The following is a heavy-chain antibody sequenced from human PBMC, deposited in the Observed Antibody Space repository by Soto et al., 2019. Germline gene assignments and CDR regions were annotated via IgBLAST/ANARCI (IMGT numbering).Heavy chain of an antibody. CDR3: ARGGRGDSAYDSEKN. D-gene: IGHD5-12*01. V-gene: IGHV4-59*01. J-gene: IGHJ4*02. Sequence: SETLSLTCTVSGGSISSYYWSWIRQPPGKGLEWIGYIAYSGSVNYNPSLKSRVTISIDTSKAQFFLKLRSVTAADTAIYYCARGGRGDSAYDSEKNGGQGTLVTVSS. CDR2: IAYSGSV. CDR1: GGSISSYY.